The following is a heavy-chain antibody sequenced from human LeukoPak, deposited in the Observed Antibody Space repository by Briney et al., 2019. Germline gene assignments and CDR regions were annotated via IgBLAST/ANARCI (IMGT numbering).Heavy chain of an antibody. J-gene: IGHJ4*02. D-gene: IGHD1-1*01. CDR3: ASGYWDDPISTDY. V-gene: IGHV4-39*01. CDR2: IYYSGST. Sequence: PSETLSLTCTVSGDSMSSSSYFWGWIRQPPGKGLEWIGNIYYSGSTYYNPSLKSRVTISVDTSKNQFSLRLSSVTAADTAVYYCASGYWDDPISTDYWGQGTLVTVSS. CDR1: GDSMSSSSYF.